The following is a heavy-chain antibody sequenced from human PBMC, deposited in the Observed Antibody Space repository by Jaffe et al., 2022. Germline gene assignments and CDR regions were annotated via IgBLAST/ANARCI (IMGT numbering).Heavy chain of an antibody. J-gene: IGHJ4*02. CDR3: AKTSEKTLIVQMVYARVYLDY. CDR2: ISGSGGST. V-gene: IGHV3-23*01. Sequence: EVQLLESGGGLVQPGGSLRLSCAVSGFTFDNYAMSWVRQAPGKGLEWVSAISGSGGSTFYTDSVKGRFTISRDSSKNTLYLQMNSLRAEDTAVYYCAKTSEKTLIVQMVYARVYLDYWGQGTLVTVSS. CDR1: GFTFDNYA. D-gene: IGHD2-8*01.